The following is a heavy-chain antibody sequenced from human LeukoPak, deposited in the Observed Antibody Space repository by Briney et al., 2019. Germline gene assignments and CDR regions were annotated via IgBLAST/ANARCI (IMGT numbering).Heavy chain of an antibody. J-gene: IGHJ4*02. CDR1: GFIFNNYG. V-gene: IGHV3-23*01. D-gene: IGHD3-22*01. CDR3: AKGSSGYFFDL. CDR2: ISNEGCGT. Sequence: GGSLRLSCAASGFIFNNYGLGWVRQAPGKGREGVSAISNEGCGTTYADFVKGRFSVSRDNSKNTLFLQMNSLRAEATVLYYCAKGSSGYFFDLWGQGTLVTVSS.